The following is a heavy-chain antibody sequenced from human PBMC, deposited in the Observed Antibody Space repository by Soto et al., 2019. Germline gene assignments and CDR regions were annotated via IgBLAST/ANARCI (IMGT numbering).Heavy chain of an antibody. Sequence: SCPTLVNPPQTLTLTCTFSGFSLSTSGVGVGWNRQPPRKALERLAPIYLDDDKRYSPSLKSRLTITEDTSKNQVVLTMTNMDPVDTATYYCAHRQRTVYFDYWGQGTLVTVSS. CDR1: GFSLSTSGVG. V-gene: IGHV2-5*02. CDR3: AHRQRTVYFDY. J-gene: IGHJ4*02. D-gene: IGHD4-17*01. CDR2: IYLDDDK.